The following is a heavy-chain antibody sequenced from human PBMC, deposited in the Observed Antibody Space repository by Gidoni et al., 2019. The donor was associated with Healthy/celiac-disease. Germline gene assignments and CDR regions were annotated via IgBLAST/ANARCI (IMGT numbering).Heavy chain of an antibody. D-gene: IGHD1-26*01. J-gene: IGHJ3*02. CDR1: GYSISSGYY. Sequence: QVQLQESGPGLVKPSETLSLTCAVSGYSISSGYYWGWIRQPPGKGLEWIGSIYHSGSTYYNPSLKSRVTISVDTSKNQFSLKLSSVTAADTAVYYCARAFGGSYQGDAFDIWGQGTMVTVSS. CDR2: IYHSGST. CDR3: ARAFGGSYQGDAFDI. V-gene: IGHV4-38-2*01.